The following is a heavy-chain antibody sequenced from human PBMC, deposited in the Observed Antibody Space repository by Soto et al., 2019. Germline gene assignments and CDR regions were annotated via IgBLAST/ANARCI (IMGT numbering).Heavy chain of an antibody. CDR2: ISHDGTNK. V-gene: IGHV3-30*07. Sequence: QVQLVESGGGVVQPGRSLRLSCAASEFTFSSYAMHWVRQATGKGLEWVALISHDGTNKYYADSVTVRFLISRDHSKNMLFLHMNSLTTEDTAVYYCAREGLYGMDVGLTDFDYWGQGTLVTVSS. CDR1: EFTFSSYA. CDR3: AREGLYGMDVGLTDFDY. D-gene: IGHD1-26*01. J-gene: IGHJ4*02.